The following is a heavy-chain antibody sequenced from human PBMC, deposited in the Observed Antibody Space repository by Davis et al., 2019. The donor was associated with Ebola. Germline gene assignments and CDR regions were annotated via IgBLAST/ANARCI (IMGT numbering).Heavy chain of an antibody. CDR3: ARDFSPDSSGSGY. D-gene: IGHD3-22*01. J-gene: IGHJ4*02. CDR2: ITGGGSST. CDR1: GFTFSNYV. Sequence: GESLKISCAASGFTFSNYVMSWVRQAPGKGLEWVSGITGGGSSTYYAESVKGRFTISRDNSKNTLYLQMNSLRAEDTAVYYCARDFSPDSSGSGYWGQGTLVTVSS. V-gene: IGHV3-23*01.